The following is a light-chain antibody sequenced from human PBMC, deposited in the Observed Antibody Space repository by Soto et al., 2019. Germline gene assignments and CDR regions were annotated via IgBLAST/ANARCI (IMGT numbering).Light chain of an antibody. J-gene: IGKJ1*01. CDR3: QQYGSSGT. CDR2: NSS. Sequence: EIVLTPSPATLSLSPGARATPPCRASQSVSNFSAWYQQKPGQAPSLLIYNSSNGATSIPAMFSGSGSRTYFTPTISRLEPEDFAVYYCQQYGSSGTFGQGTKVDIK. CDR1: QSVSNF. V-gene: IGKV3-20*01.